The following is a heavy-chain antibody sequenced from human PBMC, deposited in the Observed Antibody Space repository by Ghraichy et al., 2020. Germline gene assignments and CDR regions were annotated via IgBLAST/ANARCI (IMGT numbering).Heavy chain of an antibody. CDR2: IKNKTHNYRT. Sequence: GGSLRLSCAASGSTFSDHFMDWVRQAPGKGLEWVGHIKNKTHNYRTEYAASVKGRFTISRDDSKNSLYLQMNSLKTEDTAVYFCAQELDFPLQSHYGMDVWGQGTTVTVSS. CDR1: GSTFSDHF. CDR3: AQELDFPLQSHYGMDV. J-gene: IGHJ6*02. D-gene: IGHD4-11*01. V-gene: IGHV3-72*01.